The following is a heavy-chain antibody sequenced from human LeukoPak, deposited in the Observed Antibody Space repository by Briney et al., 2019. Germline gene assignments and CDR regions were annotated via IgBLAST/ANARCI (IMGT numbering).Heavy chain of an antibody. D-gene: IGHD3-10*01. Sequence: ASETLSLTCTVSGGSISSYYWSWIRQLPGKGLEWIGYIYYSGSTNYNPSLKSRVTISVDTSKNQFSLKLSSVTAADTAVYYCARGPVVRGVIGYYYYYMDVWGKGTTVTISS. CDR1: GGSISSYY. CDR2: IYYSGST. V-gene: IGHV4-59*08. CDR3: ARGPVVRGVIGYYYYYMDV. J-gene: IGHJ6*03.